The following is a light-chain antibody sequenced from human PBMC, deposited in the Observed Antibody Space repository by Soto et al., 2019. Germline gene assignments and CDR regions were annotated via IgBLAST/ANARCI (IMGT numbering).Light chain of an antibody. Sequence: QSVLTQPPSASGTPGQRVTISCSGSSSNIGSNYVYWYQQLPGTAPKLLIYRNNQRPSGVPDRFSGSKSVTSASLAISGLRSEDEADYYCAAWDDSLSGGVFGTGTKLTVL. CDR1: SSNIGSNY. J-gene: IGLJ1*01. V-gene: IGLV1-47*01. CDR3: AAWDDSLSGGV. CDR2: RNN.